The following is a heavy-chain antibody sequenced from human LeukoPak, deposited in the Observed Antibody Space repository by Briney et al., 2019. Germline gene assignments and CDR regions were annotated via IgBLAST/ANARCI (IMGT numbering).Heavy chain of an antibody. J-gene: IGHJ4*02. CDR3: ARDTSSGWYAGY. Sequence: GGSLRLSCAASGFTFSSYAMHWVRQAPGKGLGWVAVISYDGSNKYYADSVKGRFTISRDNSKNTLYLQMNSLRAEDTAVYYCARDTSSGWYAGYWGQGTLVTVSS. V-gene: IGHV3-30-3*01. D-gene: IGHD6-19*01. CDR1: GFTFSSYA. CDR2: ISYDGSNK.